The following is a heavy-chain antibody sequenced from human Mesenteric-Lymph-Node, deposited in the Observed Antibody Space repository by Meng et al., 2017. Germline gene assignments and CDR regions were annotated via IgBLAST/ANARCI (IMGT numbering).Heavy chain of an antibody. CDR2: IWYEGSNK. Sequence: GESLKISCAASGFTFSSYGMHWVRQAPGKWLEWVAVIWYEGSNKYYADSVKGRFTISRENSKNTLYLQMNSLRAEDTAVYYCARDPHYGDISGREDDAFDIWGQGTTVTVSS. D-gene: IGHD4-17*01. V-gene: IGHV3-33*08. J-gene: IGHJ3*02. CDR3: ARDPHYGDISGREDDAFDI. CDR1: GFTFSSYG.